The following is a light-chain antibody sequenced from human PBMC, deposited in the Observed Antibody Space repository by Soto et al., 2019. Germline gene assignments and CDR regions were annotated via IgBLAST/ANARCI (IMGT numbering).Light chain of an antibody. CDR1: SSNIGAGYD. J-gene: IGLJ3*02. V-gene: IGLV1-40*01. Sequence: QLVLTQPPSVSGAPGQRVTISCTGSSSNIGAGYDVHWYQQLPGTAPKLLIYGNTNRPSGVPDRFSGSKSATSASLAITGLQAEDEADYYCQSYDSSLSGWVFGGWTKLTVL. CDR2: GNT. CDR3: QSYDSSLSGWV.